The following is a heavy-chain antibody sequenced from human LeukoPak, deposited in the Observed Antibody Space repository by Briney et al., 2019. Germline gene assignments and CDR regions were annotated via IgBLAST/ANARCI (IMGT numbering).Heavy chain of an antibody. CDR1: GGSISSSSFY. D-gene: IGHD6-19*01. V-gene: IGHV4-39*01. CDR2: ISFGGST. J-gene: IGHJ4*02. CDR3: ARLSTSGWLDY. Sequence: SETLSLTCTVSGGSISSSSFYWGWIRQPPGKGLEWIGTISFGGSTYYNPSLKSRVTISVDTPKNQFSLKLSSVTAADTAVYYCARLSTSGWLDYWGQGTLVTVSS.